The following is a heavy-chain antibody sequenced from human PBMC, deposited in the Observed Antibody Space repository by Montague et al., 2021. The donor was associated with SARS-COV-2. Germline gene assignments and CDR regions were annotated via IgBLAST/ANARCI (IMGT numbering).Heavy chain of an antibody. CDR1: DGSFSDYS. V-gene: IGHV4-34*01. J-gene: IGHJ4*02. CDR2: INHRGST. D-gene: IGHD3-22*01. CDR3: ARGWQHSNMVVVIVTGGEYYFDF. Sequence: SETLSLTCAVYDGSFSDYSWTWIRQPPGKGLEWIGEINHRGSTNYNPSLKSRVTISVDTSKNQFSLKLTSVTAADTAVYYCARGWQHSNMVVVIVTGGEYYFDFWGQGTLAAVSS.